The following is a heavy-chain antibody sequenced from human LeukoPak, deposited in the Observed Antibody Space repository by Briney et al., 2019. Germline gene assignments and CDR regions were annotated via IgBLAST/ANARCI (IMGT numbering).Heavy chain of an antibody. Sequence: SETLSLTCTVSGGSISSSSYYWGWIRQPPGKGLEWIGSIYYSGSTYYNPSLKSRVTISVDTSKNQFSLKLSSVTAADTAVYYCARGKRGIFDYWGQGTLVTVSS. CDR3: ARGKRGIFDY. J-gene: IGHJ4*02. D-gene: IGHD2-15*01. CDR2: IYYSGST. V-gene: IGHV4-39*07. CDR1: GGSISSSSYY.